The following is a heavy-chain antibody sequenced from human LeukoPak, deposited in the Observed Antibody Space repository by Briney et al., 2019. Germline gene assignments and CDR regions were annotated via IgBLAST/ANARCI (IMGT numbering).Heavy chain of an antibody. V-gene: IGHV1-18*01. Sequence: ASVKVSCKASGYTFTSYGISWVRQAPGQGLEWMGWISAYNGNTNYAQKLQGRVTMTTDTSTSTAYMELRSLRSDDTAVYYCAKVRRSSGWYPGARLAEARVYYFDYWGQGTLVTVSS. D-gene: IGHD6-19*01. CDR1: GYTFTSYG. CDR2: ISAYNGNT. CDR3: AKVRRSSGWYPGARLAEARVYYFDY. J-gene: IGHJ4*02.